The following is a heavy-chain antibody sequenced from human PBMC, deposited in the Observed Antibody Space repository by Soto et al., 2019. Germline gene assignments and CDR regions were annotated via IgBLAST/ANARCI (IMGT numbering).Heavy chain of an antibody. CDR3: TRAPGVVAAFRFDP. Sequence: PGGSLRLSFAAPGFTFSSYWMHWVRQAPGKGLVWVSRINSDGRSTSYADSVKGRFTISRDNAKNTLYLQMTRLRAENTAVYYCTRAPGVVAAFRFDPWGQGTLVTVSS. CDR2: INSDGRST. J-gene: IGHJ5*02. CDR1: GFTFSSYW. D-gene: IGHD2-15*01. V-gene: IGHV3-74*01.